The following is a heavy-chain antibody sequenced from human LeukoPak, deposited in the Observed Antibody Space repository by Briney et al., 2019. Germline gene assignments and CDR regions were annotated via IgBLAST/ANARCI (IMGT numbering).Heavy chain of an antibody. V-gene: IGHV1-18*04. J-gene: IGHJ5*02. CDR3: ARDFGYSGYANH. Sequence: ASVKVSCKASGYTFTSYYMHWVRQAPGQGLEWMGWISAHNGNTNYAQKLQGRVTMTTDTSTSTAYMELRSLRSDDTAVYYCARDFGYSGYANHWGQGTLVTVSS. CDR2: ISAHNGNT. D-gene: IGHD5-12*01. CDR1: GYTFTSYY.